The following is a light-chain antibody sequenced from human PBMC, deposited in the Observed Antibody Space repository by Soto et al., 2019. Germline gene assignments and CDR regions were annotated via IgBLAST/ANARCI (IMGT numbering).Light chain of an antibody. CDR2: DAS. CDR1: QTVRNNY. J-gene: IGKJ4*01. Sequence: EFVLTHSPGTLSLSPGEIATLSCRSSQTVRNNYLAWYQQKPGQAPRLLIYDASSRATGIPDRFSGGGSGTDFTLTISRLEPEDFEVYYCQQFSSDPPTFGGGTKVDIK. CDR3: QQFSSDPPT. V-gene: IGKV3-20*01.